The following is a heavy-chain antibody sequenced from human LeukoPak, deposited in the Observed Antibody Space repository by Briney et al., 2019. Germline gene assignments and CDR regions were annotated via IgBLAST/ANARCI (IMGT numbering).Heavy chain of an antibody. V-gene: IGHV3-21*01. CDR2: ISSSSSYI. CDR1: GFSFSSYS. Sequence: GRSLRLSCAASGFSFSSYSMNWVRQAPGKGLEWVSFISSSSSYIYYADSVKGRFTISRDNAKNSLYLQMNSLRAEDTAVYFCARDSNYDESLYWGQGTLVTVSS. J-gene: IGHJ4*02. D-gene: IGHD3-16*01. CDR3: ARDSNYDESLY.